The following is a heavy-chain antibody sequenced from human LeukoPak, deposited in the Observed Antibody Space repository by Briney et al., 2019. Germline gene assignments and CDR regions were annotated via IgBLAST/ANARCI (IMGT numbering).Heavy chain of an antibody. J-gene: IGHJ6*02. CDR1: GGSFSGYY. V-gene: IGHV4-34*01. CDR2: INHSGST. D-gene: IGHD2-2*01. CDR3: ARGEFHCSSTSCYYYGMDV. Sequence: SETLSLTCTVSGGSFSGYYWSWIRQPPGKGLEWIGEINHSGSTNYNPSLKSRVTISVDTSKNQFSLKLSSVTAADTAVYYCARGEFHCSSTSCYYYGMDVWGQGTTVTVSS.